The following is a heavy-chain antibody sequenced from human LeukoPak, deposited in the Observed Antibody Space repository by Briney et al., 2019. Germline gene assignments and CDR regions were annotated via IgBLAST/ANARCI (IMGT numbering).Heavy chain of an antibody. V-gene: IGHV4-59*08. CDR1: GGSISSYY. CDR3: ARHSEAVRGVKTFDY. Sequence: SETLSLTCTVSGGSISSYYWSWIRQPPGKGLEWIGYIYYSGSTNYNPSLKSRVTISVDTSKNQFSLKLSSVTAADTAVYYCARHSEAVRGVKTFDYWGQGTLVTVSS. J-gene: IGHJ4*02. D-gene: IGHD3-10*01. CDR2: IYYSGST.